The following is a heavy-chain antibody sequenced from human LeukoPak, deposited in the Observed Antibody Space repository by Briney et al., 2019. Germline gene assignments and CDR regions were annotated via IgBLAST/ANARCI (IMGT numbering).Heavy chain of an antibody. Sequence: GASVKVSCKASGYTFTGYYMHWVRQAPGQGLEWMGWINPNSGGTIYAQKFQGWVTMTRDTSISTAYMELSRLRSDDTAVYYCARGYCSGGSCYAHDYWGQGTLVTVSS. J-gene: IGHJ4*02. V-gene: IGHV1-2*04. D-gene: IGHD2-15*01. CDR1: GYTFTGYY. CDR3: ARGYCSGGSCYAHDY. CDR2: INPNSGGT.